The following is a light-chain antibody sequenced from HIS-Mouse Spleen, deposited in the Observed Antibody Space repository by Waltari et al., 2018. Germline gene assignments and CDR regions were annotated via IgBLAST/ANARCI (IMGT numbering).Light chain of an antibody. CDR3: YSTDSSGNHRV. CDR1: ALPKQS. V-gene: IGLV3-10*01. Sequence: SYELTPPPSVSVSPGQTARITCPGDALPKQSSYWYQQKSGQAPVRVIYEDSKRPSGIPERFSGSSSGTMATWTISGAQVEDEADYYCYSTDSSGNHRVFGGGTKLTVL. CDR2: EDS. J-gene: IGLJ2*01.